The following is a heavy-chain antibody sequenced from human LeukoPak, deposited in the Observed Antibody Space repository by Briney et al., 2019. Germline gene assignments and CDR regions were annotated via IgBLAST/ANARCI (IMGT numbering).Heavy chain of an antibody. Sequence: PGGSLRLSCAASGFTFDDYAMHWVRQAPGKGLVWVSRIKSDGSRTDYADSVKGRFTISRDNPKNTLYLQMNSLRAEDTAVYYCARELPFDYWGQGTLVTVSS. CDR2: IKSDGSRT. V-gene: IGHV3-74*01. J-gene: IGHJ4*02. CDR3: ARELPFDY. CDR1: GFTFDDYA.